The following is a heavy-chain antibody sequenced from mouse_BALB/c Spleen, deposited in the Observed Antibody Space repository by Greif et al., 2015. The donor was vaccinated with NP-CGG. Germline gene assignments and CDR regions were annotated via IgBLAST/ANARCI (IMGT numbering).Heavy chain of an antibody. J-gene: IGHJ1*01. CDR1: GYTFTDYE. D-gene: IGHD2-3*01. CDR2: IDPETGGT. Sequence: QVQLQQSGAELVRPGASVTLSCKASGYTFTDYEMHWVKQTPVHGLEWIGAIDPETGGTAYNQKFKGKATLTADKSSSTAYMELRSLTSEDSAVYYCTREDGYWYFDVWGAGTTVTVSS. V-gene: IGHV1-15*01. CDR3: TREDGYWYFDV.